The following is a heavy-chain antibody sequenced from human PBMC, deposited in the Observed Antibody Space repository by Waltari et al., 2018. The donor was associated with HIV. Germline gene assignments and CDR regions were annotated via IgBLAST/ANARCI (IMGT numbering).Heavy chain of an antibody. CDR2: INHSGST. J-gene: IGHJ4*02. Sequence: QVQLQQWGAGLLKPSETLSLTCAVYGGSFSGYYWSWIRQPPGKGLEWIGEINHSGSTNYNPSLKSRFTISVDPSKNQFSLKLSSVTAADTAVYYCASREHIVVVTAIRGFDYWGQGTLVTVSS. CDR3: ASREHIVVVTAIRGFDY. D-gene: IGHD2-21*02. V-gene: IGHV4-34*01. CDR1: GGSFSGYY.